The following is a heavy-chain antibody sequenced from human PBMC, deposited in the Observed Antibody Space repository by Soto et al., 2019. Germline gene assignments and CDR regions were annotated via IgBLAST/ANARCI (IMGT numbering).Heavy chain of an antibody. CDR1: GDSVSRGTYY. Sequence: QVQLQESGPGLVKPSETLSLTCSVSGDSVSRGTYYWSWIRQSPERGLEWIAYSSYSGSTSYNPSFTSRATISVDTSKNQYSLRLRSLTAEDTAVYYCARQKSGLEFYNYFDPWGPGTLVTVSS. CDR3: ARQKSGLEFYNYFDP. V-gene: IGHV4-61*01. CDR2: SSYSGST. D-gene: IGHD3-3*01. J-gene: IGHJ5*02.